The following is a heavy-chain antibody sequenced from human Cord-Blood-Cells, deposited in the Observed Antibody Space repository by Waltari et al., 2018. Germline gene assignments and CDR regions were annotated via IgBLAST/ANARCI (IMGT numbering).Heavy chain of an antibody. D-gene: IGHD6-13*01. Sequence: EVQLVESGGGLIQPGGSQRLSCAASGFTVSSNYMCWVRQAPGKGLEWVSVIYSGGSTYYADSVKGRFTISRDNSKNTLYLQMNSLRAEDTAVYYCASTAAAGTGAFDIWGQGTMVTVSS. V-gene: IGHV3-53*01. J-gene: IGHJ3*02. CDR3: ASTAAAGTGAFDI. CDR2: IYSGGST. CDR1: GFTVSSNY.